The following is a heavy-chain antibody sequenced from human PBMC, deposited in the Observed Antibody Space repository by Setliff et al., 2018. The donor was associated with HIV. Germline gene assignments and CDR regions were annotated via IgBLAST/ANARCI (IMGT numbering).Heavy chain of an antibody. D-gene: IGHD3-10*01. CDR3: AKRQKRRGAFDV. V-gene: IGHV5-51*01. CDR2: IYPGDSDT. Sequence: GESLKISCKGSAYSFTTFWIAWVRQMPGKGLEWMGIIYPGDSDTTYSPSFQGQVTISVDKSISTAYLQWSSLKASDTAIYYCAKRQKRRGAFDVWGQGTMVTVSS. CDR1: AYSFTTFW. J-gene: IGHJ3*01.